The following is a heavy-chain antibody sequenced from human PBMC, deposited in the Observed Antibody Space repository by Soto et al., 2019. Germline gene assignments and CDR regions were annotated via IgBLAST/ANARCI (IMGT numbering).Heavy chain of an antibody. CDR3: VKDRRAGANSASYFHF. D-gene: IGHD2-15*01. V-gene: IGHV3-23*01. J-gene: IGHJ4*02. Sequence: EVQMLASGGGLVQLGGSLRLSCTASGFTFYNYAMSWVRQAPGKGLEWVSLISATGGGTYYADSVKGRFSITSDNTKNPLYLKVNRLRAEDTAVYYCVKDRRAGANSASYFHFWGQGAQGTVSS. CDR2: ISATGGGT. CDR1: GFTFYNYA.